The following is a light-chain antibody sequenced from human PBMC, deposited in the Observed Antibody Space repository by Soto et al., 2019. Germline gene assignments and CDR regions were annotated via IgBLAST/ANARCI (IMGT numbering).Light chain of an antibody. Sequence: QAVLTQPASVSGSPGQSITISCTGTSSDIGSHVYVSWYQQHPGKAPKLILYEVSNRPSGISNRFSGSKSGNTASLTISGLQTEDEADYFCSSFTTSGTLLFGGGTKLTVL. J-gene: IGLJ2*01. CDR1: SSDIGSHVY. CDR2: EVS. V-gene: IGLV2-14*01. CDR3: SSFTTSGTLL.